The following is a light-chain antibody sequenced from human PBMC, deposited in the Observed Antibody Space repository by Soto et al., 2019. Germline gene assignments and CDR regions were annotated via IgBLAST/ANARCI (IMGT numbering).Light chain of an antibody. CDR1: SSNIGSNT. CDR3: AAWDDSLNGQV. V-gene: IGLV1-44*01. Sequence: QSVLTQPPSASGTPGQRVTISCSGSSSNIGSNTVNWYQHLPGTAPKVLIYSNNRRPSGVPDRISGSKSGTSASLAISGLQSEDEADYYCAAWDDSLNGQVFGTGTKVTVL. CDR2: SNN. J-gene: IGLJ1*01.